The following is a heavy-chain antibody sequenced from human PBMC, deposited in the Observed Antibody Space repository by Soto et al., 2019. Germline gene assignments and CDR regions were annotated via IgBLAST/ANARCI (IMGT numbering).Heavy chain of an antibody. CDR3: ARAVLRYFDWFPVGPPNGMDV. D-gene: IGHD3-9*01. V-gene: IGHV1-18*04. J-gene: IGHJ6*02. CDR2: ISAYNGNT. CDR1: GYTFTSYG. Sequence: ASVKVSCKASGYTFTSYGISWVRQAPGQGLEWMGWISAYNGNTNYAQKLQGRVTMTTDTSTRTAYMELRSLRSDDTAVYYCARAVLRYFDWFPVGPPNGMDVWGQGTKVTVSS.